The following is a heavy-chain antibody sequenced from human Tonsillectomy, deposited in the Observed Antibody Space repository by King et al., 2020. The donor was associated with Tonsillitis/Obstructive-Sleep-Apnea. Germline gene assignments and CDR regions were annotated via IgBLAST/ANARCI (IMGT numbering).Heavy chain of an antibody. V-gene: IGHV1-18*01. CDR1: GYTFTGYG. CDR3: AITSPERASSYHYLDV. CDR2: ISGYNGNT. Sequence: QLVQSGVEVKKPGASVKVSCKASGYTFTGYGISWVRQAPGQGXEWMGWISGYNGNTNYAQNLQGRVXMTXDTSTRTAXMQLRSLXSDDQALYYLAITSPERASSYHYLDVWGTGXXXTVSS. D-gene: IGHD1-14*01. J-gene: IGHJ6*03.